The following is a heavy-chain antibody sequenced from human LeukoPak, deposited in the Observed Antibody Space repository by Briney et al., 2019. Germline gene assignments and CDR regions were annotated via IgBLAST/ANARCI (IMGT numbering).Heavy chain of an antibody. Sequence: GGSLRLSCAASGFTFSSYSMNWVRQAPGKGLEWVSSISSSSSYLYYADSVKGRFTISRDNAKNSLYPQMNSLRAEDTAVYYCASGLWFGEQDYWGQGTLVTVSS. V-gene: IGHV3-21*01. CDR1: GFTFSSYS. CDR3: ASGLWFGEQDY. CDR2: ISSSSSYL. J-gene: IGHJ4*02. D-gene: IGHD3-10*01.